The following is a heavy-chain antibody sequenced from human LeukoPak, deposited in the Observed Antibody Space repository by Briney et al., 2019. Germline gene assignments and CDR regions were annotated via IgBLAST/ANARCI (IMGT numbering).Heavy chain of an antibody. J-gene: IGHJ6*03. CDR2: IYHSGST. Sequence: SETLSLTCAVSGYSISSGYFWGWIRQPPGKGLEWIGSIYHSGSTYYIPSLKSRVTISVDTSKNQFSLRLSSVTAADTAVYYCARLIAVAVTGEYYYYYMDVWGKGTTVTVSS. V-gene: IGHV4-38-2*01. CDR3: ARLIAVAVTGEYYYYYMDV. D-gene: IGHD6-19*01. CDR1: GYSISSGYF.